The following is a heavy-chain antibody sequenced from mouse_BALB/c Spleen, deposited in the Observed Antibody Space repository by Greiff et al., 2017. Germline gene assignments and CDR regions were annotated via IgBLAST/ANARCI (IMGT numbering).Heavy chain of an antibody. CDR3: ARGFDYDEWFAY. CDR2: ISSGGST. D-gene: IGHD2-4*01. J-gene: IGHJ3*01. V-gene: IGHV5-6-5*01. CDR1: GFTFSSYA. Sequence: EVQGVESGGGLVKPGGSLKLSCAASGFTFSSYAMSWVRQTPEKRLEWVASISSGGSTYYPDSVKGRFTISRDNARNILYLQMSSLRSEDTAMYYCARGFDYDEWFAYWGQGTLVTVSA.